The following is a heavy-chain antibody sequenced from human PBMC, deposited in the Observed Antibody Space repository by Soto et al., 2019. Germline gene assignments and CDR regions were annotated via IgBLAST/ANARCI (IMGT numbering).Heavy chain of an antibody. V-gene: IGHV3-64D*08. J-gene: IGHJ4*02. CDR1: GFTFSSYA. CDR2: ISSNGGST. D-gene: IGHD6-13*01. CDR3: VKGIAAAGTVLDY. Sequence: GGSLRLSCSASGFTFSSYAMHWVRQAPGKRLEYVSAISSNGGSTYYADSVKGRFTISRDNSKNTLYLQMSSLRAEDTAVYYCVKGIAAAGTVLDYWGQGTLVTVSS.